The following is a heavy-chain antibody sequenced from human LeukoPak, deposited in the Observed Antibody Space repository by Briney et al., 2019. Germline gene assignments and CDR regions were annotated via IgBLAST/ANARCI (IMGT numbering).Heavy chain of an antibody. J-gene: IGHJ4*02. CDR1: GFTVTSNY. V-gene: IGHV3-66*01. CDR2: IYRGGST. Sequence: PGGSLRLSCAASGFTVTSNYMSWVRQAPGKGPEWVSVIYRGGSTYYADSVKGRFTISRDNSKNTLYLQMNSLRAEDTAVYYCARERFYYYDSSDYYGIFDYWGQGTLVTVSS. D-gene: IGHD3-22*01. CDR3: ARERFYYYDSSDYYGIFDY.